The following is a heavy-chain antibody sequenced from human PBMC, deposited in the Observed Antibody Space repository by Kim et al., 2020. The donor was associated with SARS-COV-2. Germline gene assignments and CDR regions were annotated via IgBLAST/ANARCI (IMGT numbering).Heavy chain of an antibody. Sequence: GGSLRLSCAASGFTFSSYAMSWVRQAPGKGLEWVSGISRSSDSTYYAGSVKGRFTTSRDNSKNTLYLQMNTLSAGDMALYYCAKERGGNYSAIGYWGQGTLGSVSS. CDR1: GFTFSSYA. D-gene: IGHD1-26*01. CDR2: ISRSSDST. CDR3: AKERGGNYSAIGY. J-gene: IGHJ4*02. V-gene: IGHV3-23*01.